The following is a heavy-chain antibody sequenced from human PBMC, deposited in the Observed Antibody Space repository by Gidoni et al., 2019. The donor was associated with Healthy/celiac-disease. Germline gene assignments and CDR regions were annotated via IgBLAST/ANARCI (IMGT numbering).Heavy chain of an antibody. V-gene: IGHV3-48*02. Sequence: EVQLVESGGGWVQPGGSLRLSCAASGFTFSSYSMNWVRQAPGKGLEWVSYISSSSSTIYYADSVKGRFTISRDNAKNSLFLQMNSLRDEDTAVYYCASSIVVPAASVYYFDFWGQGTLVTVSS. CDR1: GFTFSSYS. CDR2: ISSSSSTI. D-gene: IGHD2-2*01. CDR3: ASSIVVPAASVYYFDF. J-gene: IGHJ4*02.